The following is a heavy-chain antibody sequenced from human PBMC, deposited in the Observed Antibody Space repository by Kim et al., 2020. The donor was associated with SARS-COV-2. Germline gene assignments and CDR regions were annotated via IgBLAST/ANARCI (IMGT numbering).Heavy chain of an antibody. Sequence: AQKFQGRVTMTRDTSISTAYMELSRLRSDDTAVYYCARDRTGYYTAFDIWGQGTMVTVSS. J-gene: IGHJ3*02. V-gene: IGHV1-2*02. D-gene: IGHD3-3*01. CDR3: ARDRTGYYTAFDI.